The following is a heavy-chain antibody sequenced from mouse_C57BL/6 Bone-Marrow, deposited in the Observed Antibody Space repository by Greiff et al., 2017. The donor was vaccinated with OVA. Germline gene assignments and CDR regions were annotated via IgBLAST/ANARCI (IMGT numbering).Heavy chain of an antibody. V-gene: IGHV1-15*01. CDR3: TRIAVYAMDY. Sequence: VQLQQSGAELVRPGASVTLSCKASGYTFTDYEMHWVKQTPVHGLEWIGAIDPETGGTAYNQKFKGKAILTADKSSSTAYMELRSLTSEDSAVYYCTRIAVYAMDYWGQGTSVTVSS. CDR1: GYTFTDYE. CDR2: IDPETGGT. J-gene: IGHJ4*01.